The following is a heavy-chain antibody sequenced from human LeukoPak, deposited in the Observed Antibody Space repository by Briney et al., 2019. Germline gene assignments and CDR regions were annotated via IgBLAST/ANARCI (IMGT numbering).Heavy chain of an antibody. CDR1: GFTFSSYA. Sequence: GGSLRLSCAASGFTFSSYAMSWVRQAPGEGLEWVSAISGSGGSTYYADSVKGRFTISRDNSKNTLYLQMNSLRAEDTAVYYCAKDSPKSDIVVVVATTEHFWGQGTLVTVSS. CDR2: ISGSGGST. CDR3: AKDSPKSDIVVVVATTEHF. J-gene: IGHJ4*02. D-gene: IGHD2-15*01. V-gene: IGHV3-23*01.